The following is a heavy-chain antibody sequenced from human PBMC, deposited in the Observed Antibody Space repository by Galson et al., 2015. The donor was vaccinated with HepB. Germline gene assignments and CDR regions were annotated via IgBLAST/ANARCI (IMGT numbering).Heavy chain of an antibody. Sequence: SVKVSCKASGYTFTSYGITWVRQAPGQGLEWMGWISAYNGNTNYAQKLQGRVTMTTDTSTSTAYMELRSLRSDDTDVYYCARDDSMVRGKTFDPWGQGTLVTVSS. CDR3: ARDDSMVRGKTFDP. V-gene: IGHV1-18*04. J-gene: IGHJ5*02. D-gene: IGHD3-10*01. CDR2: ISAYNGNT. CDR1: GYTFTSYG.